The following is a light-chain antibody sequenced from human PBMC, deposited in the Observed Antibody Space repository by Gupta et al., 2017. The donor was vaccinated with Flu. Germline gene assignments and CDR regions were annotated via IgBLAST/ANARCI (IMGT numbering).Light chain of an antibody. CDR1: QSIGSS. CDR3: QQSNSSLLT. CDR2: DAS. V-gene: IGKV1-39*01. Sequence: PSPLSSSVGERATITCRASQSIGSSLAWYQQKPGKAPKLLIYDASSTESGVPARFSGSGSGTDFTLTISSLHPEDFVDYYCQQSNSSLLTFGQGTKVEI. J-gene: IGKJ1*01.